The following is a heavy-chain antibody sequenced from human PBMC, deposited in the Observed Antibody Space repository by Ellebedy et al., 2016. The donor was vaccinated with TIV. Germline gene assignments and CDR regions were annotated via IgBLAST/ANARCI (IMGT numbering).Heavy chain of an antibody. CDR1: GYSFTSYW. CDR3: ARGTYCGGDCYSLFDY. D-gene: IGHD2-21*02. J-gene: IGHJ4*02. CDR2: IYPGDSDT. V-gene: IGHV5-51*01. Sequence: KVSXKGSGYSFTSYWIGWVRQLPGKGLEWMGIIYPGDSDTRYSPSFQGQVTISADKSISTAYLQWSSLKASDTAMYYCARGTYCGGDCYSLFDYWGQGTLVTVSS.